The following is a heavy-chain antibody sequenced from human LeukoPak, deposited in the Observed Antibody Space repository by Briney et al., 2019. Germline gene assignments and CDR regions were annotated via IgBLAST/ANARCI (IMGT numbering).Heavy chain of an antibody. J-gene: IGHJ4*02. Sequence: GGSLRLSCAASGFTFSSYAMSWVRQAPGKGLEWVSAISGSGGSTYYADSVKGRFTISRDNAKNSLYLQMNSLRAEDTAVYYCARGRQTLRYGSGSYDYFDYWGQGTLVTVSS. D-gene: IGHD3-10*01. CDR2: ISGSGGST. CDR3: ARGRQTLRYGSGSYDYFDY. CDR1: GFTFSSYA. V-gene: IGHV3-23*01.